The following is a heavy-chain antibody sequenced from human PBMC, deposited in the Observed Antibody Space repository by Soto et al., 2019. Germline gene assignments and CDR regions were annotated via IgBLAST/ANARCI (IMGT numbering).Heavy chain of an antibody. V-gene: IGHV3-21*04. CDR1: GFTFSEYS. D-gene: IGHD3-9*01. J-gene: IGHJ4*02. Sequence: GGSLRLSCTASGFTFSEYSMSWVRQAPGKGLEWVSSITHSGTYVYYADSVKGRFTISRDSASNSLFLQMNGLTVEDTAVYRCARGPSYSDYSNDWFFDSWGQGALVTVSS. CDR2: ITHSGTYV. CDR3: ARGPSYSDYSNDWFFDS.